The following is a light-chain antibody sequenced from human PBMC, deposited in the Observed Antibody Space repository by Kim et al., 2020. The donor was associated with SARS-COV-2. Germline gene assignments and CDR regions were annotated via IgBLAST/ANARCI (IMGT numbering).Light chain of an antibody. V-gene: IGKV3-20*01. CDR2: AAS. J-gene: IGKJ1*01. CDR1: QSIRGDY. Sequence: EIVLTQSPGTLSLSQGERATLSCRASQSIRGDYLAWYQQRRGQAPRLLIYAASTRATGIPDRFSGSGSGTDFTLTISRLEPEDFAVYYCQQYGTSKTFGQRTKVDIK. CDR3: QQYGTSKT.